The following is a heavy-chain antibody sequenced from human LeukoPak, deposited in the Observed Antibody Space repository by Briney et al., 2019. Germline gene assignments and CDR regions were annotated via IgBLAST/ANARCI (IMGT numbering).Heavy chain of an antibody. CDR1: GGSISSSNW. J-gene: IGHJ4*02. V-gene: IGHV4-4*02. CDR3: ARDRPYGSGSYYYFDY. CDR2: IYHSGST. Sequence: PSETLSLTCAVSGGSISSSNWWSWVRQPPGKGLEWIGEIYHSGSTSYNPSLKSRVTISVDKSKNQFSLKLSSVTAADTAVYYCARDRPYGSGSYYYFDYWGQGTLVTVSS. D-gene: IGHD3-10*01.